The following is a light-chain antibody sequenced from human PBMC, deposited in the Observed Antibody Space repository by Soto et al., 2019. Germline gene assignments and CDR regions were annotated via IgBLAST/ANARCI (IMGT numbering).Light chain of an antibody. CDR2: GAS. CDR3: QQYGSSPFT. CDR1: QSVSSPY. J-gene: IGKJ3*01. Sequence: EVVLTQSPVTLSLSPGERATLSCRASQSVSSPYLAWYQQKPGQPPRRLIYGASSRATDIPDRFIGSGSGTEFTLTIARLAPGHFAMYYCQQYGSSPFTFGPGTKVDI. V-gene: IGKV3-20*01.